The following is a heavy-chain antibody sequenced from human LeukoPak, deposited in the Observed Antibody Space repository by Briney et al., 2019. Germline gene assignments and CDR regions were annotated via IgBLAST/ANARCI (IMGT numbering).Heavy chain of an antibody. CDR1: GFTFDDYA. Sequence: PGRSLRLSCAASGFTFDDYAMRWVRHAPGKCLGWVSGISWNSGSITYADSVEGRFTISRDNAKNSMYLQMNSLRAEDTALYYCAKELAVAGTNYFDYWGQGTLVTVSS. V-gene: IGHV3-9*01. D-gene: IGHD6-19*01. J-gene: IGHJ4*02. CDR3: AKELAVAGTNYFDY. CDR2: ISWNSGSI.